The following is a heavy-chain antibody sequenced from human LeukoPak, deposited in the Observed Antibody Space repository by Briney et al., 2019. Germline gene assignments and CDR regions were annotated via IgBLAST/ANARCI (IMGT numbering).Heavy chain of an antibody. Sequence: PSQTLSLTCTVSGGSISSGDYYWSWIRRPPWKGLEWIGYIYYSGSTYYNPSLKSRVTISVDTSKNQFSLKLSSVTAADTAVYYCARDGGYCSGGSCTASLLNYWGQGTLVTVSS. J-gene: IGHJ4*02. CDR1: GGSISSGDYY. CDR3: ARDGGYCSGGSCTASLLNY. V-gene: IGHV4-30-4*08. CDR2: IYYSGST. D-gene: IGHD2-15*01.